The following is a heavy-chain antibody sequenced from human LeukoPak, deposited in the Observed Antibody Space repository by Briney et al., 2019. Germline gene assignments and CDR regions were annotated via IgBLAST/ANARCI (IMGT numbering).Heavy chain of an antibody. D-gene: IGHD4-17*01. J-gene: IGHJ3*02. CDR3: AKDNGLADYGDYFDAFDI. CDR2: ISWNSGSI. V-gene: IGHV3-9*01. CDR1: GFTFDDYA. Sequence: GGSLRLSCAASGFTFDDYAMHWVRQAPGKGLEWVSGISWNSGSIGYADSVKGRFTISRDNAKNSLYLQMNSLRAEDTALYYCAKDNGLADYGDYFDAFDIWGQGTMVTVSS.